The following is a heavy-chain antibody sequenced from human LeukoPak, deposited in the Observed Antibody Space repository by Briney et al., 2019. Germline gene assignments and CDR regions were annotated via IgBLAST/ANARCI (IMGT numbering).Heavy chain of an antibody. D-gene: IGHD1-7*01. CDR2: IYHSGST. V-gene: IGHV4-38-2*02. Sequence: SETLSLTCTVSGYSISSGYYWGWIRQPPGKGLEWIGSIYHSGSTYYNPSLKSRVTISVDTSKNQFSLKLSSVTAADTAVYYCARDYGTTDYWGQGTLVTVSS. CDR3: ARDYGTTDY. CDR1: GYSISSGYY. J-gene: IGHJ4*02.